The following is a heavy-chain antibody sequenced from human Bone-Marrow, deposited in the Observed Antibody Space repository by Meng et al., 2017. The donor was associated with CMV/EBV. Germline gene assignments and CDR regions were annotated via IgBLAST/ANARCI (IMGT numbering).Heavy chain of an antibody. V-gene: IGHV4-39*07. CDR2: INHSGST. J-gene: IGHJ5*02. CDR1: GDSISSSSYY. CDR3: ARGRGRRVNWFDP. D-gene: IGHD6-6*01. Sequence: GSLRLSCTVSGDSISSSSYYWSWIRQPPGKGLEWIGEINHSGSTNYNPSLRSRVTISVDTSKNQFSLKLSSVTAADTAVYYCARGRGRRVNWFDPWAQGTLVTVPS.